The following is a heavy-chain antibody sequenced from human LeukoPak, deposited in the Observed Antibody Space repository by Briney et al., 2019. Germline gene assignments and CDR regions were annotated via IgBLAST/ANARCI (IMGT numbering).Heavy chain of an antibody. CDR2: INPKSGGT. Sequence: ASVKVSCKASGYTLTSYAMNWVRQAPGQGLEWVGWINPKSGGTNYVQKFQGRVTMTRDTSISTAYMELNRLRSDDTAMYYCARGPHLFLTNYFIAYWGQGTLVTVSS. CDR1: GYTLTSYA. CDR3: ARGPHLFLTNYFIAY. J-gene: IGHJ4*02. D-gene: IGHD3-9*01. V-gene: IGHV1-2*02.